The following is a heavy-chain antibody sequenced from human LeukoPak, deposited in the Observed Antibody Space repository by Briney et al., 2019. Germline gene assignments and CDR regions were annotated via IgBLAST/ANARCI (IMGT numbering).Heavy chain of an antibody. V-gene: IGHV4-34*01. J-gene: IGHJ4*02. Sequence: SETLSLTCAVYGGSFSGYYWSWIRQTPGKGLEWIGEINHSGSTNHNPSLKSRVTISVDTSKNQFSLKLSSVTAADTAVYYCARRTVTSYYFDYWGQGTLVTVSS. CDR1: GGSFSGYY. D-gene: IGHD4-17*01. CDR2: INHSGST. CDR3: ARRTVTSYYFDY.